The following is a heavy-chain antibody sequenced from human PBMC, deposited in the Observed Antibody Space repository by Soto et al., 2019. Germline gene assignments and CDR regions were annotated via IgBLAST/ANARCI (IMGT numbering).Heavy chain of an antibody. CDR1: GFTFSSYW. CDR3: VRTSLVVAAATREDY. CDR2: INSDGSST. V-gene: IGHV3-74*01. J-gene: IGHJ4*02. Sequence: EVQLVESGGGLVQPGGSLRLSCAASGFTFSSYWMHWVRQAPGKGLVWVSRINSDGSSTSYADSVKGRFTISRDNAKKKLYLQMNSLRAEDTAVYYCVRTSLVVAAATREDYWGQGTLVTVSS. D-gene: IGHD2-15*01.